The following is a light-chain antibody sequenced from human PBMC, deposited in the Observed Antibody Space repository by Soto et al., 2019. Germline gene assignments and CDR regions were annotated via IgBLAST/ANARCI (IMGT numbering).Light chain of an antibody. CDR3: QQYGRSPFT. CDR2: GAS. CDR1: QSVSRSY. Sequence: EIVLTQSPGTLSLSPGERATLSCRASQSVSRSYLAWYQQKPGQAPRLLIYGASSRATGIPGRFSGSGSGTDFTLTISRLEPEDFVVYYCQQYGRSPFTFGPGTKVDIK. J-gene: IGKJ3*01. V-gene: IGKV3-20*01.